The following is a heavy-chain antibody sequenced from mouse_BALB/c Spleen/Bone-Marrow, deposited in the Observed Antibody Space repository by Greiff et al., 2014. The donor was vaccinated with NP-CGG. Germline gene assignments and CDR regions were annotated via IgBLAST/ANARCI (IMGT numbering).Heavy chain of an antibody. Sequence: VQLQQSGPGLVAPSQSLSITCTVSGFSLTNYGVHWVRQPPGKGLEWLGVIWAGGSTNYNSALMSRLSISKDNSKSQVFLKMISLQTDDTAMYYCARVTSSAVGAMGYWGQGTSVTVSS. D-gene: IGHD3-2*02. V-gene: IGHV2-9*02. CDR3: ARVTSSAVGAMGY. CDR2: IWAGGST. CDR1: GFSLTNYG. J-gene: IGHJ4*01.